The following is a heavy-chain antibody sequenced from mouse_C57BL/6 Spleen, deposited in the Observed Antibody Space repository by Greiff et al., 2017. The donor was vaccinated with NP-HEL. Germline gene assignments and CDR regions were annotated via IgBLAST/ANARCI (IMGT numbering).Heavy chain of an antibody. CDR2: IDPEDGDT. D-gene: IGHD1-1*01. V-gene: IGHV14-1*01. CDR3: TPFTTVEIYYAMDY. J-gene: IGHJ4*01. CDR1: GFNIKDYY. Sequence: EVQLQQSGAELVRPGASVKLSCTASGFNIKDYYMHWVKQRPEQGLEWIGRIDPEDGDTEYAPKFQGKATMTADTSSNTAYLQLSSLTSEDTAVYYCTPFTTVEIYYAMDYWGQGTSVTVSS.